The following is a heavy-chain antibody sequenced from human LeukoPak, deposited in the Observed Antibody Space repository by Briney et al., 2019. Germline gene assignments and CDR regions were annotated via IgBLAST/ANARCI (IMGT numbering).Heavy chain of an antibody. Sequence: PGGSLRLSCATSGFPFSRYSMNWGRQAPGKGLEWVSYITSSSDTIYYADSVKGRFTISRDNAKNSLYLQMNSLRAEDTAVYYCARAGRIWDIVVVPAAPRDYFDYWGQGTLVTVSS. CDR2: ITSSSDTI. CDR3: ARAGRIWDIVVVPAAPRDYFDY. V-gene: IGHV3-48*04. D-gene: IGHD2-2*01. J-gene: IGHJ4*02. CDR1: GFPFSRYS.